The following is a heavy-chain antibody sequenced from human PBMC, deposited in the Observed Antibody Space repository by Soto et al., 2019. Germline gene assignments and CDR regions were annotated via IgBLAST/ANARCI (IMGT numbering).Heavy chain of an antibody. J-gene: IGHJ5*02. CDR1: GDTLTELS. CDR3: ATAVPAAIIAHRRWFDP. Sequence: VASVKVSCKVSGDTLTELSMHWVRQAPGKGLEWMGGFDPEDGETIYAQKFQGRVTMTEDTSTDTAYMELSSLRSEDTAVYYCATAVPAAIIAHRRWFDPWGQGTLCTVSS. D-gene: IGHD2-2*01. CDR2: FDPEDGET. V-gene: IGHV1-24*01.